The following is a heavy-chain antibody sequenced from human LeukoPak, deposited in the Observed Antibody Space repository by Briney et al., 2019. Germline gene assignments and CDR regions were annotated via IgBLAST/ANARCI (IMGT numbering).Heavy chain of an antibody. CDR2: INPRGST. CDR3: ARRRLGYYFDY. D-gene: IGHD5-24*01. CDR1: GGSFSGYY. V-gene: IGHV4-34*01. J-gene: IGHJ4*02. Sequence: SENLSLTCAVYGGSFSGYYWSWIRQPPGKELEWIGEINPRGSTNYNPSLKSRVTLSADTSKNQFSLTLNSVTAADTAVYYCARRRLGYYFDYWGQGTLVTVSS.